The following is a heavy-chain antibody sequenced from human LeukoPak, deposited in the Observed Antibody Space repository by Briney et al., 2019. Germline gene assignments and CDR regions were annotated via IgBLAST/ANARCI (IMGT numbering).Heavy chain of an antibody. CDR3: ARDLGGSSGWYDY. V-gene: IGHV3-53*01. D-gene: IGHD6-19*01. J-gene: IGHJ4*02. Sequence: AGGSLRLPCAASGFTVSSNYMSWVRQAPGKGLEWVSVIYSGGGTYYADSVKGRFTISRDNSKNTLYLQMNSLRAEDTAVYYCARDLGGSSGWYDYWGQGSLVTVSS. CDR1: GFTVSSNY. CDR2: IYSGGGT.